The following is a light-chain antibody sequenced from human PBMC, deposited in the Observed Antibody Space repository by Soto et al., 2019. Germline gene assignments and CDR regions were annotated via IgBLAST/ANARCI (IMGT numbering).Light chain of an antibody. J-gene: IGLJ1*01. CDR1: SSNIGAGYD. V-gene: IGLV1-40*01. CDR3: QSYVSSLSGRV. Sequence: QSVLTQPPSVSGAPGQRVTISCTGSSSNIGAGYDVQWYQQLPGTAPKLLIYGDSNRPSGVPDRFSGSKSGTSASLAITVRQAADEAAYYSQSYVSSLSGRVFGTGTKVPVL. CDR2: GDS.